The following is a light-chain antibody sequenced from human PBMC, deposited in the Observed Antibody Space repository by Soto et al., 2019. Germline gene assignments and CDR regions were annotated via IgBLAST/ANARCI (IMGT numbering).Light chain of an antibody. CDR1: QSVSGY. Sequence: EIVLTQSPATLSLSPGERAALSCRASQSVSGYLVWYQQKPGQAPRLLIYEASTMATGIPARFSGSGTGTDFTLTINSLEPEDFAVYFCHQRSYWPWTFGQGTKVEIK. CDR3: HQRSYWPWT. V-gene: IGKV3-11*01. CDR2: EAS. J-gene: IGKJ1*01.